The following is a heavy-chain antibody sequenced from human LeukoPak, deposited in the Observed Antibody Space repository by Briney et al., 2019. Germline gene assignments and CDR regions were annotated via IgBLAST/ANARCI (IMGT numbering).Heavy chain of an antibody. J-gene: IGHJ4*02. CDR2: INTNTGNP. CDR1: GGTFSSYA. CDR3: ARDSTQRLRYCTGY. V-gene: IGHV7-4-1*02. D-gene: IGHD2-8*02. Sequence: GASVKFSCKASGGTFSSYAISWVRQAPGQGLEWMGWINTNTGNPTYAQGFTGRFVFSLDTSVSTAYLQISSLKAEDTAVYYCARDSTQRLRYCTGYWGQGTLVTVSS.